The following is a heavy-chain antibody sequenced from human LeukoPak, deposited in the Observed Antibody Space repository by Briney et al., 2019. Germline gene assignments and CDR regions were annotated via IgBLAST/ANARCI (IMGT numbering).Heavy chain of an antibody. CDR3: ARVKGRVVVVNRAFDI. D-gene: IGHD2-21*01. Sequence: SETLSLTCAVYGGSFSGYYWSWIRQPPGKGLEWIGEINHSGSTNYNPSLKSRVTISVDTSKNQFSLKLSSVTAADRAVYYCARVKGRVVVVNRAFDIWGQGTMVTVSS. V-gene: IGHV4-34*01. J-gene: IGHJ3*02. CDR2: INHSGST. CDR1: GGSFSGYY.